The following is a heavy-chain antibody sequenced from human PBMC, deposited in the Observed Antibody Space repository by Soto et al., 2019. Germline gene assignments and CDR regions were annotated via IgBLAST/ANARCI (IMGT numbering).Heavy chain of an antibody. D-gene: IGHD6-13*01. CDR2: IRGDGSMT. CDR1: GFTFSNYW. V-gene: IGHV3-74*01. CDR3: VKEGLAADFDS. J-gene: IGHJ4*02. Sequence: GGSLRLSCAASGFTFSNYWMHWVRQAPGKGLVWVSRIRGDGSMTNYADSVKGRFTISRDNAKNTLHVQMNSLRAEDPAVYYCVKEGLAADFDSWGQGTLVTVSS.